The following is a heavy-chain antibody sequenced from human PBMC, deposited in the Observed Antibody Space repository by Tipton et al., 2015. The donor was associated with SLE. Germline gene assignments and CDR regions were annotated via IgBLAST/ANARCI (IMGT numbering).Heavy chain of an antibody. J-gene: IGHJ4*02. CDR2: INHSGST. V-gene: IGHV4-34*01. D-gene: IGHD3-3*01. CDR1: GGSFSGYY. CDR3: AMLRFLDHNYFDY. Sequence: TLSLTCAVYGGSFSGYYWSWIRQPPGKGLEWIGEINHSGSTNYNPSLKSRVTISVDTSKNQFSLKLSSVTAADTAVYYCAMLRFLDHNYFDYWGQGTLVTVSS.